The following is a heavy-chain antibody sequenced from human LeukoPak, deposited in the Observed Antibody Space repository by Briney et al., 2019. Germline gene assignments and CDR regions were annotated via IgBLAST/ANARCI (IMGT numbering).Heavy chain of an antibody. CDR3: TGVLGAVAFDWFDP. D-gene: IGHD6-19*01. V-gene: IGHV6-1*01. CDR2: TYYRSKWYN. CDR1: GDSVSRDTAT. J-gene: IGHJ5*02. Sequence: SQTLSLTCAISGDSVSRDTATWNWIRQSPSRGLEWLGRTYYRSKWYNDYAESVKSRITINPDTSKNQFSLQLNSVTPEDTAVYYCTGVLGAVAFDWFDPLGQGTLVTVSS.